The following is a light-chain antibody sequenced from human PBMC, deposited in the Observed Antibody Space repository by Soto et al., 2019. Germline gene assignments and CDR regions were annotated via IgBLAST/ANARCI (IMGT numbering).Light chain of an antibody. CDR3: PQYSTSPT. CDR2: GES. CDR1: QSVSSN. J-gene: IGKJ5*01. Sequence: EVVTTQTPATLSGSLGERATLNCRASQSVSSNLAWYQQKPGQAPRSLIYGESSRATGIQDRFSGSASGTDFTLTISRLEPEDFAVYYCPQYSTSPTLGQGKRLDIK. V-gene: IGKV3-20*01.